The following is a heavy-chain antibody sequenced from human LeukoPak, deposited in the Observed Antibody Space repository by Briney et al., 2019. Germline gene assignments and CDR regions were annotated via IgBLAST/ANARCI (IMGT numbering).Heavy chain of an antibody. J-gene: IGHJ3*01. CDR3: APFRWSRALDV. CDR1: VGSIISSSYY. D-gene: IGHD4-23*01. CDR2: MYYSGGT. V-gene: IGHV4-39*07. Sequence: SETLSLTCTVSVGSIISSSYYWGWIRQPPGKALEWIRSMYYSGGTYYNPSLKSRVTISLDTSKNQFSLKLSSVTAADTAVYYCAPFRWSRALDVWGQGTMVTVSS.